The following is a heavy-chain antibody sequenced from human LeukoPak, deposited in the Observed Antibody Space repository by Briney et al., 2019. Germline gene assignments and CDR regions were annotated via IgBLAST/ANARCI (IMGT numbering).Heavy chain of an antibody. V-gene: IGHV3-30*02. J-gene: IGHJ4*02. D-gene: IGHD4-17*01. CDR1: GFTFSNFG. CDR3: AKDSDGDYVLGGFDY. Sequence: GGSLRLSCAASGFTFSNFGVHWVRQAPGKGLEWVAFIQFDGSDIFYTDSVKGRFTVSRDNSKNTLYLQMNSLRAEDTAVYYCAKDSDGDYVLGGFDYWGQGTLVTVSS. CDR2: IQFDGSDI.